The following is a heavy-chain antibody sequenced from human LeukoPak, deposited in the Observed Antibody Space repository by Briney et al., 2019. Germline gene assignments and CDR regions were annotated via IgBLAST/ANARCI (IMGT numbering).Heavy chain of an antibody. Sequence: PSETLSLTCAVSGYSISSGYYWDWIRRPPGKGLEWIGSVYHSGSTYYNPSLKSRVTISVDTSKSQFSLKLSSVTAADTAVYYCARGEYYDFWSGYSHFDYWGQGTLVTVSS. CDR3: ARGEYYDFWSGYSHFDY. CDR2: VYHSGST. CDR1: GYSISSGYY. D-gene: IGHD3-3*01. J-gene: IGHJ4*02. V-gene: IGHV4-38-2*01.